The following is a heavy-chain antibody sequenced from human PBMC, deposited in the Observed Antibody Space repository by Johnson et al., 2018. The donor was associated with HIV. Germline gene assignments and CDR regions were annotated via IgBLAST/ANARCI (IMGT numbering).Heavy chain of an antibody. J-gene: IGHJ3*02. CDR1: GFTFSDYY. CDR3: ARSPFQLFPSDI. D-gene: IGHD3-16*01. V-gene: IGHV3-11*04. Sequence: QVQLVESGGGLVQPGWSLRLSCAASGFTFSDYYMNWIRQAPGKGLEWLSYISSSGNTIYYADSVKGRFTISRDNAKNSLYPQMNSLRAEDTAVYYCARSPFQLFPSDIWGQGTMVTVSS. CDR2: ISSSGNTI.